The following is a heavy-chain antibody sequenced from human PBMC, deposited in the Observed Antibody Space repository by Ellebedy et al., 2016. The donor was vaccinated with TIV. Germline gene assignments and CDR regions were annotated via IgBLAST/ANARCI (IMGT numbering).Heavy chain of an antibody. CDR2: ISHTGNT. CDR3: TRGSTPGA. V-gene: IGHV4-38-2*01. D-gene: IGHD7-27*01. Sequence: SETLSLTXAVSGYSISSGYYWGWVRQPPGKGLEWIGSISHTGNTYYNPSLKSRVTFLVDTSKNQISLNLRSVTAADTAVYYCTRGSTPGAWGQGTLVTVSS. J-gene: IGHJ5*02. CDR1: GYSISSGYY.